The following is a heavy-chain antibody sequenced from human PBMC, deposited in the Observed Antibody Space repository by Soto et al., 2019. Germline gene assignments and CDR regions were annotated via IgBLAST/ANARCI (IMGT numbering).Heavy chain of an antibody. CDR2: IIPIFGTA. CDR1: GGTFSSYA. D-gene: IGHD3-10*01. J-gene: IGHJ6*02. Sequence: QVPLVQSGAEVKKPGSSVKVSCKASGGTFSSYAISWVRQAPGQGLEWLGGIIPIFGTANYAQKFQGRVTITADESTSTAYMELSSLRSEDTAVYYCARADPNSGELFLYYYYGMDVWGQGTTVTVSS. CDR3: ARADPNSGELFLYYYYGMDV. V-gene: IGHV1-69*01.